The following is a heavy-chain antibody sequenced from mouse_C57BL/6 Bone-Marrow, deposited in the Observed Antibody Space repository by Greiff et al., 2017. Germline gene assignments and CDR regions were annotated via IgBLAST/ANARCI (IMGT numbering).Heavy chain of an antibody. CDR3: ARGPYLLWLRRDYYAMDY. CDR2: INPSNGGT. V-gene: IGHV1-53*01. CDR1: GYTFTSYW. Sequence: QVQLQQPGTELVKPGASVKLSCKASGYTFTSYWMHWVKQRPGQGLEWIGNINPSNGGTNYNEKFKSKATLTVDKSSSTAYMQLSSLTSEDSSVYYCARGPYLLWLRRDYYAMDYWGQGTSVTVSS. J-gene: IGHJ4*01. D-gene: IGHD2-2*01.